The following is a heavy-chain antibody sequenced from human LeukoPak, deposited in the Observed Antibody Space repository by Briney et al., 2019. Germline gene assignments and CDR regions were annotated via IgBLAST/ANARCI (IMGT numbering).Heavy chain of an antibody. D-gene: IGHD2-2*01. Sequence: PGESLKISCKGSGYSFTSYWIGWVRQMPGKGLEWIGLIYPGDSDARYSPSFQGQVTISADKSITTAYLQWSSLKASDTAMYYCARHFGGSTSHAFDIWGQGTMVTVSS. CDR2: IYPGDSDA. CDR3: ARHFGGSTSHAFDI. J-gene: IGHJ3*02. V-gene: IGHV5-51*01. CDR1: GYSFTSYW.